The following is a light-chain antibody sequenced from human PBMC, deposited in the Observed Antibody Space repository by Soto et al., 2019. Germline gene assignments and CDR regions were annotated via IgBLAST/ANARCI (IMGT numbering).Light chain of an antibody. CDR2: EAS. CDR1: QSINW. J-gene: IGKJ1*01. V-gene: IGKV1-5*03. CDR3: HHDDTYSPMWT. Sequence: DIQLAQSPSTLSASVGDRITITCRATQSINWLAWYQQKPGKAPKLLIFEASRLESGVPSRFSGSGSGTEFTLTISSLQPDDFGTYYCHHDDTYSPMWTFGQGTKVDVK.